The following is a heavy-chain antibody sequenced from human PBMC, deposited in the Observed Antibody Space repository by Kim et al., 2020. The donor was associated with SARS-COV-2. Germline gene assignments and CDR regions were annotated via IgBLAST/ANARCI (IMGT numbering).Heavy chain of an antibody. V-gene: IGHV3-13*01. D-gene: IGHD5-18*01. CDR2: IGTAGDT. Sequence: GGSLRLSCAASGFTFSSYDMHWVRQSTGKGLEWVSAIGTAGDTYYPGSVKGRFTISRENAKNSLYLQMNSLRAGDTAVYYCARGGYSYGYLGYYYYGMDVCGQGTAVSVS. CDR3: ARGGYSYGYLGYYYYGMDV. CDR1: GFTFSSYD. J-gene: IGHJ6*02.